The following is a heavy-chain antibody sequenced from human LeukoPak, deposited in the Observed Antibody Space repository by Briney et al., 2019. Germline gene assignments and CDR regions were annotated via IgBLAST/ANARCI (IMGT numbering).Heavy chain of an antibody. CDR1: GVTLSIFT. D-gene: IGHD6-13*01. Sequence: GAWVWVSCEPSGVTLSIFTISGGRGTPGQGLECGWGVIPILGIANSAQTFQGRVTITADQSTSTHYMELSSLRSEDTDVYYCASGDVQQLVYRYYGMDVWGQGTTVAVCS. J-gene: IGHJ6*01. CDR3: ASGDVQQLVYRYYGMDV. CDR2: VIPILGIA. V-gene: IGHV1-69*02.